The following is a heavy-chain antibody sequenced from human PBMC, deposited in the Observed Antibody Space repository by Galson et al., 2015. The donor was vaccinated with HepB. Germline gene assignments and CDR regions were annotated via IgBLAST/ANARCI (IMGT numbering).Heavy chain of an antibody. Sequence: SLRLSCAASGFTFSSYGMHWVRQAPGKGLEWVAVISYDGSNKYYADSVKGRFTISRDNSKNTLYLQMNSLRAEDTAVYYCAKGPTIFCSSTSCSPAWFDPWGQGTLVTVSS. J-gene: IGHJ5*02. CDR2: ISYDGSNK. V-gene: IGHV3-30*18. D-gene: IGHD2-2*01. CDR3: AKGPTIFCSSTSCSPAWFDP. CDR1: GFTFSSYG.